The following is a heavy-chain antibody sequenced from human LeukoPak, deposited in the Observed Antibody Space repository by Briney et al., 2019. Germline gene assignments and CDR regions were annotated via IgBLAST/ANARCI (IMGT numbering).Heavy chain of an antibody. CDR3: ARDITMVRRVYFDY. J-gene: IGHJ4*02. D-gene: IGHD3-10*01. CDR1: GGTFSSYA. V-gene: IGHV1-69*13. CDR2: IIPIFGTA. Sequence: GASVKVSCKASGGTFSSYAISWVRQAPGQGLEWMGGIIPIFGTANYAQKFQGRVTITADESTATVYMELSSLRSEDTAVYYCARDITMVRRVYFDYWGQGTLVTVSS.